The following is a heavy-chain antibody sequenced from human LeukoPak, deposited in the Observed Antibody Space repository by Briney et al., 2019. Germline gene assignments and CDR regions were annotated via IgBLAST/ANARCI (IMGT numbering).Heavy chain of an antibody. V-gene: IGHV1-18*01. CDR2: ISAYNGNT. CDR3: ARLQQTIVGATNFDY. D-gene: IGHD1-26*01. CDR1: GYTFTSYG. J-gene: IGHJ4*02. Sequence: AASVKVSCKASGYTFTSYGISWVRQAPGQGLEWMGWISAYNGNTNYAQKLQGRVTMTTDTSTSTAYMELRSLRSDDTAVYYCARLQQTIVGATNFDYWGQGTLVTVSS.